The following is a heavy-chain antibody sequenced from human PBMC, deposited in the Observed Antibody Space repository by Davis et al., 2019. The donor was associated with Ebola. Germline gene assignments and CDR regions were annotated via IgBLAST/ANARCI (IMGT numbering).Heavy chain of an antibody. CDR3: ARDGGNYVPWSLDV. D-gene: IGHD4-11*01. J-gene: IGHJ6*02. V-gene: IGHV4-59*01. CDR2: IYHTGTT. CDR1: NGPIKSYY. Sequence: MPSETLSLTCTVSNGPIKSYYWSWIRQPPGRTLEWLGYIYHTGTTNYNPSLKSRLSISLDTSKNQFSLKLTSVTAADTAVYYCARDGGNYVPWSLDVWGQGITVTVSS.